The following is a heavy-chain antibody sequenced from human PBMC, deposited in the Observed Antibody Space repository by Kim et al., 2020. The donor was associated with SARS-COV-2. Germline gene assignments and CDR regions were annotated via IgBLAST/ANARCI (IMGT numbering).Heavy chain of an antibody. CDR2: IVVGSGNT. V-gene: IGHV1-58*01. J-gene: IGHJ6*02. D-gene: IGHD3-22*01. CDR1: GFTFTSSA. Sequence: SVKVSCKASGFTFTSSAVQWVRQARGQRLEWIGWIVVGSGNTNYAQKFQERVTITRDMSTSTAYMELSSLRSEDTAVYYCAAGTESDSSGYYYERGNYYYGMDVWGQGTTVTVPS. CDR3: AAGTESDSSGYYYERGNYYYGMDV.